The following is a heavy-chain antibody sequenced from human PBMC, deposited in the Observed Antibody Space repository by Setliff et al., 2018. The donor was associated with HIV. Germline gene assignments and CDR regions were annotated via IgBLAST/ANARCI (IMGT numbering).Heavy chain of an antibody. CDR2: IYYSGST. V-gene: IGHV4-59*01. Sequence: SETLSLTCTVSGGSISSYYWSWIRQPPGKGLEWIGYIYYSGSTKYNPSLKSRVTISVDKSKNQFSLKLSSVTAADTAVYYCARGAELLCFGELHTIPYFDYWGQGTLVTVSS. CDR1: GGSISSYY. CDR3: ARGAELLCFGELHTIPYFDY. D-gene: IGHD3-10*01. J-gene: IGHJ4*02.